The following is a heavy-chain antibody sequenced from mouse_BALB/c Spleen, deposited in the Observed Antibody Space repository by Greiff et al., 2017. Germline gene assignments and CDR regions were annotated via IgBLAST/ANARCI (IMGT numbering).Heavy chain of an antibody. D-gene: IGHD1-1*01. CDR2: ISYSGST. J-gene: IGHJ4*01. Sequence: VQLKQSGPSLVKPSQTLSLTCSVTGDSITSCYWNWIRKFPGNKLEYMGYISYSGSTYYNPSLKSRISITRDTSKNQYYLQLNSVTTEDTATYYCARDYGSSYVDYAMDYWGQGTSVTVSS. CDR1: GDSITSCY. V-gene: IGHV3-8*02. CDR3: ARDYGSSYVDYAMDY.